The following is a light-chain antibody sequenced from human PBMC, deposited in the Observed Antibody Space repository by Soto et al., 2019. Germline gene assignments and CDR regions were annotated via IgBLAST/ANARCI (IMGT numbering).Light chain of an antibody. J-gene: IGLJ2*01. Sequence: QSVLTQPPSVSGAPGQRVTISCTGSSSNIGAGYDVHWYQQLPGTAPKVIIHGNNNRPSGVPDRISGSKFGTSASLDISGLQAEDEADYYCQSYDSSLSGPYVVFGGGTQLTVL. CDR3: QSYDSSLSGPYVV. CDR2: GNN. V-gene: IGLV1-40*01. CDR1: SSNIGAGYD.